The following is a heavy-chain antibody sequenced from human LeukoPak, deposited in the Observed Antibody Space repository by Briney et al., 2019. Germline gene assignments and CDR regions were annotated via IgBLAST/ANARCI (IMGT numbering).Heavy chain of an antibody. CDR1: GFTFSSYG. CDR2: ITGRGENT. Sequence: GGSLRLSCAASGFTFSSYGMNWVRQAPGKGLEWVSGITGRGENTYHADSVKGRFIISRDNSKNTLYLQMNSLRAEDTAIYYCAKDRRLASFDYGGQGTLVTVSS. D-gene: IGHD6-25*01. CDR3: AKDRRLASFDY. V-gene: IGHV3-23*01. J-gene: IGHJ4*02.